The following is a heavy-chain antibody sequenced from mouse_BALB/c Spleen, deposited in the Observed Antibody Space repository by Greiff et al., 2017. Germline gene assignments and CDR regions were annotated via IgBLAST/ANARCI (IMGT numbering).Heavy chain of an antibody. CDR2: INPSTGYT. CDR3: ARGYYDYYAMDY. J-gene: IGHJ4*01. D-gene: IGHD2-3*01. CDR1: GYTFTSYW. Sequence: QVQLKQSGAELAKPGASVKMSCKASGYTFTSYWMHWVKQRPGQGLEWIGYINPSTGYTEYNQKFKDKATLTADKSSSTAYMQLSSLTSEDSAVYYCARGYYDYYAMDYWGQGTSVTVSS. V-gene: IGHV1-7*01.